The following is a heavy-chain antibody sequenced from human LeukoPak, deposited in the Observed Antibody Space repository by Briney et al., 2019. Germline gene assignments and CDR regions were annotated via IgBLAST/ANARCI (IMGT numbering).Heavy chain of an antibody. J-gene: IGHJ5*02. V-gene: IGHV3-30*04. CDR3: ARESGFMMVGEINADNWFDP. CDR2: ISDDGSKR. Sequence: GGSLRLSCAGAGFTFRNSAFHWVRQAPGKGLEWVAVISDDGSKRFYADSVKGRFTISRDNSKDTLYLHVKTLRPEDTAVYYCARESGFMMVGEINADNWFDPWGQGTPVTVSS. D-gene: IGHD3-22*01. CDR1: GFTFRNSA.